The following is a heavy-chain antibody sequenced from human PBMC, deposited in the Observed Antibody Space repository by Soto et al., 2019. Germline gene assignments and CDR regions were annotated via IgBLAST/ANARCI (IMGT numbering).Heavy chain of an antibody. Sequence: LRLSCAASVFTFSSYGMHWVRQAPGKGLEWVAVISYDGSNKYYADSVKGRFTISRDNSKNTLYLQMNSLRAEDTAVYYCAKGGDGFWSGYYGRSGYYYGMDVWGQGTTVTVSS. D-gene: IGHD3-3*01. CDR1: VFTFSSYG. J-gene: IGHJ6*02. V-gene: IGHV3-30*18. CDR3: AKGGDGFWSGYYGRSGYYYGMDV. CDR2: ISYDGSNK.